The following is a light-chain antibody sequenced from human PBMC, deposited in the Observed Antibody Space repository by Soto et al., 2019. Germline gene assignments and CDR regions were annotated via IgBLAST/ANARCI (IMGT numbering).Light chain of an antibody. CDR1: DSNIGSNK. CDR3: AAWDDSLNGYV. V-gene: IGLV1-44*01. J-gene: IGLJ1*01. CDR2: DNN. Sequence: QSVPTQPPSASGTPGQRVTISCSGSDSNIGSNKVNWYQQLPGTAPKLLIYDNNQRPSGVPDRFSGSKSGTSASLAISGLQSDDEADYYCAAWDDSLNGYVFGAGTKLTVL.